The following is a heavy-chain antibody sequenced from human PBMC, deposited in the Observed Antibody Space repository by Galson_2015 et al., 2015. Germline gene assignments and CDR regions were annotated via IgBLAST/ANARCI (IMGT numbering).Heavy chain of an antibody. J-gene: IGHJ4*02. CDR1: GFTFNSAA. CDR3: AKDLQMSR. Sequence: SLRLSCAASGFTFNSAAMTWVRQVPGKGLEWVSVVSASGTNTYYADSVKGRFTISRDNAKNTLYLQMNSLRAEDTAVYYCAKDLQMSRWGQGTLVTVSS. CDR2: VSASGTNT. D-gene: IGHD5-24*01. V-gene: IGHV3-23*01.